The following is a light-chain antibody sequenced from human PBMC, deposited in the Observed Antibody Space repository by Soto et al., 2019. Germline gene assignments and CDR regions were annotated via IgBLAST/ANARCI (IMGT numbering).Light chain of an antibody. Sequence: QSALTQPPSLSGAPGQRVTISCTRSSSDIGAGYDVHWYQQLPGTAPKLLIYGNSNRPSGVPDRFSGSKSGTSASLAITGLQAEDEADYYCQSYDRSLTAYVFGTGTKVTVL. V-gene: IGLV1-40*01. CDR3: QSYDRSLTAYV. J-gene: IGLJ1*01. CDR1: SSDIGAGYD. CDR2: GNS.